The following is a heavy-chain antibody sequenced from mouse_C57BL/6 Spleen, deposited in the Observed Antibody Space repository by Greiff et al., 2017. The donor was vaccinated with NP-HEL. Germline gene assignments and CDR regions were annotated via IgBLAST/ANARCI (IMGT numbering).Heavy chain of an antibody. V-gene: IGHV1-50*01. D-gene: IGHD1-1*01. J-gene: IGHJ2*01. CDR1: GYTFTSYW. CDR3: ARRTTVVCDY. Sequence: QVQLKQSGAELVKPGASVKLSCKASGYTFTSYWMQWVKQRPGQGLEWIGEIDPSDSYTNYNPKFKGKATLTVDTSSSTAYRQLSSLTSEDSAVYYCARRTTVVCDYWGQGTTLTVSS. CDR2: IDPSDSYT.